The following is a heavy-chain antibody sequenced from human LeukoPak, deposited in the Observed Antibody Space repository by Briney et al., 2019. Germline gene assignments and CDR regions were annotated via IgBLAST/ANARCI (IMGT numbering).Heavy chain of an antibody. CDR1: GFIFSSYS. D-gene: IGHD2-2*01. J-gene: IGHJ5*02. CDR2: ISTSSRYI. Sequence: GGSLRLSCAASGFIFSSYSMNWVRQAPGKGLEWVSSISTSSRYIYYTDSVRGRFTISRDDAKDSLYLQMNSLRAEDTAVYYCARADCSSSTCYLRRSWFDPWGQGTLVTVSS. CDR3: ARADCSSSTCYLRRSWFDP. V-gene: IGHV3-21*01.